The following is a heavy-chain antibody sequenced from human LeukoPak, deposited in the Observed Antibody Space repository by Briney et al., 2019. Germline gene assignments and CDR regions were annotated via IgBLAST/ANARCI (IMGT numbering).Heavy chain of an antibody. V-gene: IGHV1-18*01. D-gene: IGHD3-22*01. J-gene: IGHJ4*02. CDR1: GGTFSSYA. Sequence: ASVKVSCKASGGTFSSYAISWVRQAPGQGLEWMGWISAYNGNTNYAQKLQGRVTMTTDTSTSTAYMELRSLRSDDTAVYYCARDVADYYDSSGYGDYWGQGTLVTVSS. CDR3: ARDVADYYDSSGYGDY. CDR2: ISAYNGNT.